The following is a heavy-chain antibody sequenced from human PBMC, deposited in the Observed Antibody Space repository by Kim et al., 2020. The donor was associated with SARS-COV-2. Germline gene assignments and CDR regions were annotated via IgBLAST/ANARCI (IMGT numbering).Heavy chain of an antibody. CDR3: ARQLCSGGSCYSSITLHFDY. D-gene: IGHD2-15*01. J-gene: IGHJ4*02. V-gene: IGHV1-46*01. CDR1: GYTFTSYY. Sequence: ASVKVSCKPFGYTFTSYYIHWVRQAPGQGLEWMGIINPSGGSTSYAQKFQGRVTMTRDTSTSTVYMELSSLRSEDTAVYYCARQLCSGGSCYSSITLHFDYWGQGTLVTVSS. CDR2: INPSGGST.